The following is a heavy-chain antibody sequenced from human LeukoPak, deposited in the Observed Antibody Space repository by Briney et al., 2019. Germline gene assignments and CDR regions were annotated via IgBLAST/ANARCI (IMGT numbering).Heavy chain of an antibody. CDR2: ISGSGGST. V-gene: IGHV3-23*01. CDR3: ARSPSYYGSAHYFDY. J-gene: IGHJ4*02. CDR1: GFTFSSYA. D-gene: IGHD3-10*01. Sequence: GSLRLSCAASGFTFSSYAMSWVRQAPGKGLEWVSAISGSGGSTYYADSVKGRFTISRDNSKNTLYLQMNSLRAEDTAVYYCARSPSYYGSAHYFDYWGQGTLVTVSS.